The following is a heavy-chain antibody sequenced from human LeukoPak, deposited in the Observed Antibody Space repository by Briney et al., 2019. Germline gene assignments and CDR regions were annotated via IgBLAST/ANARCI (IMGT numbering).Heavy chain of an antibody. V-gene: IGHV4-59*01. CDR3: ARGDIVATSIDY. J-gene: IGHJ4*02. CDR2: IYYSGST. CDR1: GGSISSYY. D-gene: IGHD5-12*01. Sequence: SETLSLTCTVSGGSISSYYWSWLRQPPGKGLEWIGYIYYSGSTNYNPSLKSRVTISVDTSKNQFSLKLSSVTAADTAVYYCARGDIVATSIDYWGQGTLVTVSS.